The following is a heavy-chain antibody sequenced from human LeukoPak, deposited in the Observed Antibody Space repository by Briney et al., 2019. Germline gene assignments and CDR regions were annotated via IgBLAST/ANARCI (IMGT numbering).Heavy chain of an antibody. CDR2: ISGSGGST. V-gene: IGHV3-23*01. J-gene: IGHJ4*02. CDR1: GFTFSSYG. Sequence: GGSLRLSCAASGFTFSSYGMHWVRQAPGKGLEWVSAISGSGGSTYYADSVKGRFTISRDNSKNTLYLQMNSLRAEDTAVYYCAKHYYDSSGQGNYWGQGTLVTVSS. D-gene: IGHD3-22*01. CDR3: AKHYYDSSGQGNY.